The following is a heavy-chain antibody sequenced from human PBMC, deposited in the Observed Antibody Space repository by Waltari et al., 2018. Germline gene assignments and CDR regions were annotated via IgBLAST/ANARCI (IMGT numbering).Heavy chain of an antibody. J-gene: IGHJ4*02. D-gene: IGHD1-26*01. V-gene: IGHV3-7*01. Sequence: EVQLVESGGDLVQPGGSLRLSCVASGFSLSSLGMSWVRQAPGKGLEWVANIKQDGTIKGYVGSVKGRFTISRDNAKNSLYLQMNSLRGEDTAVYYCARDLYSGSYSDDYWGQGTLVTVSS. CDR1: GFSLSSLG. CDR2: IKQDGTIK. CDR3: ARDLYSGSYSDDY.